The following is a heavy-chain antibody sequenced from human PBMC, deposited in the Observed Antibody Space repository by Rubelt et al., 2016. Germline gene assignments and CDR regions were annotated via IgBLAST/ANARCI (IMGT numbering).Heavy chain of an antibody. Sequence: QLQLQESGPGLVKPSETLSLTCTVSGGSISSSSYYWGWIRQPPGKGLEWVGSIHYSGGTYYNPSLRGRVTISVDTSKNQFSLKLSSVTAADTAVYYCARRYIGYIDAFDIWGQGTMVTVSS. D-gene: IGHD2-2*02. CDR1: GGSISSSSYY. V-gene: IGHV4-39*01. J-gene: IGHJ3*02. CDR3: ARRYIGYIDAFDI. CDR2: IHYSGGT.